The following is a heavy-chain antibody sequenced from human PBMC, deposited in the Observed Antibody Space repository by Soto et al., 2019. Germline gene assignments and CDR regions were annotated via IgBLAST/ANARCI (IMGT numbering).Heavy chain of an antibody. Sequence: QIQLVQSGAEVKKPGASVKVSCKASGFTFSDYGFSWVRQAPGRGLEWMGWISAFNGETNYTQKSEGRVAMTTDAATTTAYMELRSLTVDDTAVYYCVRDKQWLLPVPLNLDYWGQGTVVTVSS. CDR1: GFTFSDYG. D-gene: IGHD6-19*01. V-gene: IGHV1-18*01. CDR2: ISAFNGET. CDR3: VRDKQWLLPVPLNLDY. J-gene: IGHJ4*02.